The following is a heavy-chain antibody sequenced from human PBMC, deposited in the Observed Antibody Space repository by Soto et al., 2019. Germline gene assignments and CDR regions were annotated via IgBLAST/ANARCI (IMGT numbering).Heavy chain of an antibody. CDR2: IYHSGST. CDR1: GGSISSGGYS. J-gene: IGHJ4*02. CDR3: ARAGGLGAVAVDY. Sequence: QPQLQESGSGLVKPSQTLSLTCAVSGGSISSGGYSWSWIRQPPGKGLEWIGYIYHSGSTYYNPSHKSRVTISVDRSKNQFSLKLSSVTAADTAVYYCARAGGLGAVAVDYWGQGTLVTVSS. V-gene: IGHV4-30-2*01. D-gene: IGHD6-19*01.